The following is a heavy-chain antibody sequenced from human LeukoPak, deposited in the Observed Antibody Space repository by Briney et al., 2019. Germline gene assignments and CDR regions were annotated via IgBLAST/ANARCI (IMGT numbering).Heavy chain of an antibody. J-gene: IGHJ4*02. V-gene: IGHV4-38-2*01. Sequence: SETLSLTCGVSGYSISSDYCWGWIRQPPGKGVEWIGSFYHSGSTYCNPSLKSRVTISVDTSNNQFSLKLSSVTAADTAVYYCARHPRSGGDYFDYWGQGTLVTVSS. CDR3: ARHPRSGGDYFDY. D-gene: IGHD3-10*01. CDR2: FYHSGST. CDR1: GYSISSDYC.